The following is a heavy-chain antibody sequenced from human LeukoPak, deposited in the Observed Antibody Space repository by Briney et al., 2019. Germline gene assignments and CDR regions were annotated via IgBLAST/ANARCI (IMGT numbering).Heavy chain of an antibody. Sequence: HSGGSLRLSCAASGFTFSSYWMSWVRQAPGKGLEWVANIKQDGSEKYYVDSVKGRFTISRDIAKNSLYLQMNSLRAEDTAVYYCARTRITMIVGLASRFDYWGQGTLVTVSS. J-gene: IGHJ4*02. V-gene: IGHV3-7*01. CDR2: IKQDGSEK. D-gene: IGHD3-22*01. CDR1: GFTFSSYW. CDR3: ARTRITMIVGLASRFDY.